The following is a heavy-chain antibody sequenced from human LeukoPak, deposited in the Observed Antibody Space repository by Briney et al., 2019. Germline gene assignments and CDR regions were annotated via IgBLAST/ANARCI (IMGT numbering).Heavy chain of an antibody. Sequence: GGSLRLSCAASGFTFSSYSMSWVRQAPGKGLEWVSAISGSGGRANYADSAKGRFTISRDNSKNTLYLQMSSLRAEDTAVYYCASGSYYREYWGQGTLVTVSS. CDR3: ASGSYYREY. V-gene: IGHV3-23*01. J-gene: IGHJ4*02. CDR2: ISGSGGRA. CDR1: GFTFSSYS. D-gene: IGHD1-26*01.